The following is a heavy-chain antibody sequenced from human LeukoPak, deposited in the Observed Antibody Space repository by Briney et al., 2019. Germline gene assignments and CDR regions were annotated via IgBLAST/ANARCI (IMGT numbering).Heavy chain of an antibody. CDR1: GGSISSSSYY. CDR2: IFWNDDK. D-gene: IGHD3-10*01. CDR3: AHTDGPRAVLDY. J-gene: IGHJ4*02. V-gene: IGHV2-5*01. Sequence: TLSLTCTVSGGSISSSSYYWGWIRQPPGKALEWLALIFWNDDKRYSPSLKTRLTITKDTSKNQVVLTMTNMDPVDTATYYCAHTDGPRAVLDYWGQGTLVTVSS.